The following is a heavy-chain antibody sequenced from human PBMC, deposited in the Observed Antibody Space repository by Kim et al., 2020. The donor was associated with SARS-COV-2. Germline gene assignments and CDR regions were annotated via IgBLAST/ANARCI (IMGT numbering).Heavy chain of an antibody. CDR3: ARSRSLDY. CDR2: GNGDT. D-gene: IGHD1-26*01. V-gene: IGHV1-3*01. J-gene: IGHJ4*02. Sequence: GNGDTKLSQKFQGRVTLTSDTSASAAYMELSSLGSEDTAVYYCARSRSLDYWGQGTLVTVSS.